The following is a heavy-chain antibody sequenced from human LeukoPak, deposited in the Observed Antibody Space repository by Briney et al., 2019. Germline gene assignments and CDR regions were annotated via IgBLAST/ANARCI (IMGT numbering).Heavy chain of an antibody. J-gene: IGHJ6*03. Sequence: GGSLRLSCAASGFTFTTYWMAWVRQFPGKGLEWVANINQDGTEKYSVDSVKGRFTISRDNAKNSLYLQMNSLRAEDAAIYFCARDPYSGSYGAYYYYYMDVWGKGTTVTISS. CDR2: INQDGTEK. V-gene: IGHV3-7*01. CDR1: GFTFTTYW. CDR3: ARDPYSGSYGAYYYYYMDV. D-gene: IGHD1-26*01.